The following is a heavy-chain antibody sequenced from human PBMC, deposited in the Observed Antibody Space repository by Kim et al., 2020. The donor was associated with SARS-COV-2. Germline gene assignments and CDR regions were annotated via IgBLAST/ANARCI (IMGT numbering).Heavy chain of an antibody. D-gene: IGHD3-10*01. CDR1: GGTFSSYA. CDR2: IIPIFGTA. Sequence: SVKVSCKASGGTFSSYAISWVRQAPGQGLEWMGGIIPIFGTANYAQKFQGRVTITADESTSTAYMELSSLRSEDTAVYYCARDYGGFGELDAFDIWGQGTMVTVSS. CDR3: ARDYGGFGELDAFDI. J-gene: IGHJ3*02. V-gene: IGHV1-69*13.